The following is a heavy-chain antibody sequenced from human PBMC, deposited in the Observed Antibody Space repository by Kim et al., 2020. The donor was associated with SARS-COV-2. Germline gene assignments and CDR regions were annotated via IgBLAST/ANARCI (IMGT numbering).Heavy chain of an antibody. CDR3: AAYYFDYYGYHRDS. Sequence: ADAVRGRFTISRDNAKSTLYLQMNSLRAEDTAVYYCAAYYFDYYGYHRDSWGQGTLVTVSS. V-gene: IGHV3-74*01. D-gene: IGHD3-16*01. J-gene: IGHJ4*02.